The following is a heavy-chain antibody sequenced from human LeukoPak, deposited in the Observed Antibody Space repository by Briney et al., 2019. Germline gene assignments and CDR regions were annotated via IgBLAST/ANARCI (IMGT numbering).Heavy chain of an antibody. V-gene: IGHV1-2*06. J-gene: IGHJ4*02. CDR1: GYTFTGYY. D-gene: IGHD3-22*01. CDR2: INPNSGGT. Sequence: ASVKVSCKASGYTFTGYYMHLVRQAPGQGLEWMGRINPNSGGTNYAQKFQGRVTMTRDTSTSTVYMELSSLRSEDTAVYYCARRRTTYYYDSSGYCDYWGQGTLVTVSS. CDR3: ARRRTTYYYDSSGYCDY.